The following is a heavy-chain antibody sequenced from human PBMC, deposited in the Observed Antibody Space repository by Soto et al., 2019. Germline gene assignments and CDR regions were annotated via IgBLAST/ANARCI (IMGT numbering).Heavy chain of an antibody. CDR3: ARAWRSGGAIDY. D-gene: IGHD2-21*01. CDR1: GGSISSGGYY. CDR2: IYYSGST. J-gene: IGHJ4*02. V-gene: IGHV4-31*03. Sequence: QVQLQESGPGLVKPSQTLSLTCTVSGGSISSGGYYWSWIRQHPGKGLEWIGYIYYSGSTYYNPSIKSRVTISVDTSKNQFSLKLSSVTAADTAVYYCARAWRSGGAIDYWGQGTLVTVSS.